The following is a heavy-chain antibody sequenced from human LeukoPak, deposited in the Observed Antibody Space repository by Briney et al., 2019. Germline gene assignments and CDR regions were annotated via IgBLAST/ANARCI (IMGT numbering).Heavy chain of an antibody. V-gene: IGHV4-39*01. D-gene: IGHD5-24*01. CDR1: GGSISSSSYS. J-gene: IGHJ4*02. Sequence: PSETLSLTCTVSGGSISSSSYSWGWIRQPPGKGLEWIGSIYYSGSTYYNPSLKSRFTISVDTSKTQFSLELRSVTAADTDVYYWSRRRAVGMATRSVDYWGQGTLVTVSS. CDR3: SRRRAVGMATRSVDY. CDR2: IYYSGST.